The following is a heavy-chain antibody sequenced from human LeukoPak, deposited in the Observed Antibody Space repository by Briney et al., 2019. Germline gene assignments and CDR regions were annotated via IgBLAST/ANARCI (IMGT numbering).Heavy chain of an antibody. V-gene: IGHV4-34*01. J-gene: IGHJ4*02. CDR2: INHSGST. CDR1: GGSFSGYY. D-gene: IGHD3-10*01. CDR3: ARTPDYYGSGRRFDY. Sequence: SETLSLTCAVYGGSFSGYYWSWIRQPPGKGLEWIGEINHSGSTNYNPSLKSRVTISVDTSKNQFSLKLSSVTAADTAVYYCARTPDYYGSGRRFDYWGQGTLVTVSS.